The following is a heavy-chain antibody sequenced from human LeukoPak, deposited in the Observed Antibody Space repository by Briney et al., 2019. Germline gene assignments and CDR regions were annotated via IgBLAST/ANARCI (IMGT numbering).Heavy chain of an antibody. V-gene: IGHV3-11*01. CDR3: ARGVGRTWSFDH. J-gene: IGHJ4*02. CDR2: VSSSGSIT. Sequence: PGGSLRLSCPASGFSFSDYYMSWIRQAPGKGLEWVSHVSSSGSITKYADSVKGRFTISRDNAKNSLFLQMNSLRAEDTAVYYCARGVGRTWSFDHWGQGTLVTVSS. D-gene: IGHD3-10*01. CDR1: GFSFSDYY.